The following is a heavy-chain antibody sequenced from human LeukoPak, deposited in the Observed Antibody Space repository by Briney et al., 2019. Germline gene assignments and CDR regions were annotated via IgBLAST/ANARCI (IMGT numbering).Heavy chain of an antibody. D-gene: IGHD2-15*01. CDR3: AREDCSGGSCYAGR. Sequence: PGGSLRLSCAASGFTFSSYNMNWVRQAPGEGLEWVSSISSSSSLTYYADSLKGRFTISRDNAKNSLYLQMNSLRAEDTAVYYCAREDCSGGSCYAGRWGQGTLVTVSS. J-gene: IGHJ4*02. CDR2: ISSSSSLT. V-gene: IGHV3-21*01. CDR1: GFTFSSYN.